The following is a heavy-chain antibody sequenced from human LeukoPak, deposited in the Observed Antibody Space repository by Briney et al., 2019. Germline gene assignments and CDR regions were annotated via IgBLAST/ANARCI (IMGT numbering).Heavy chain of an antibody. D-gene: IGHD6-19*01. CDR2: IKQDGSEK. J-gene: IGHJ4*02. CDR3: ARDPEYSSGFYDY. V-gene: IGHV3-7*01. CDR1: GFTFSSYW. Sequence: PGGSLRLSCAASGFTFSSYWMSWVRQAPGKGLEWVANIKQDGSEKYYVDSVKGRFTISRDNAKNSLYLQMNSLRAEDTAVYYCARDPEYSSGFYDYWSQGTLVTVSS.